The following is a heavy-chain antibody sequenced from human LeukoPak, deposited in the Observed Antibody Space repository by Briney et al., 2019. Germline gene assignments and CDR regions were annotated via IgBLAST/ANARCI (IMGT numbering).Heavy chain of an antibody. Sequence: GGSLRLSCVASGFSFSVYYTAWVRQAPGKGLEWVGLSRNKENRYSTEYGASVKGRVTISRDDSKNLMYLEMKSLKSEDTAVYYCVREYFGGYDYWGQGTLVTVSS. D-gene: IGHD2-15*01. CDR3: VREYFGGYDY. J-gene: IGHJ4*02. CDR2: SRNKENRYST. V-gene: IGHV3-72*01. CDR1: GFSFSVYY.